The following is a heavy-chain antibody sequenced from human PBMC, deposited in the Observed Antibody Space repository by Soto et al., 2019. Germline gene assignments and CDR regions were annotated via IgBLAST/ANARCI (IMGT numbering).Heavy chain of an antibody. CDR1: GSTFSNYG. CDR2: IWSDGSNK. D-gene: IGHD2-2*02. V-gene: IGHV3-33*01. CDR3: ARGGYCSSTSCYTQRGGVERRLYYYYYGMDV. J-gene: IGHJ6*02. Sequence: QVQLVESGRGVVQPGRSLRLSCAASGSTFSNYGMHWVRQAPGKGLEWVAVIWSDGSNKYYADSVKGRFTISRDNSKNTLYLQMNSVRAEDTAVYYCARGGYCSSTSCYTQRGGVERRLYYYYYGMDVWGQGTTVTVSS.